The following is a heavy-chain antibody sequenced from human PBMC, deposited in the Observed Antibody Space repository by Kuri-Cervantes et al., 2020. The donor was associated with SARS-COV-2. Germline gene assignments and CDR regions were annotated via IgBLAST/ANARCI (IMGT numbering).Heavy chain of an antibody. CDR1: GVTFRDYA. V-gene: IGHV3-48*03. J-gene: IGHJ4*02. CDR3: VRDGDHWNFDY. Sequence: GGSLRISCAASGVTFRDYAMNWVRQAPGKGLEWVSYISEGGKTTYYADSVKGRFTLSRDNAKNMLFLQMNSLRAEDTAVYYCVRDGDHWNFDYWGQGTLVTVSS. D-gene: IGHD1-1*01. CDR2: ISEGGKTT.